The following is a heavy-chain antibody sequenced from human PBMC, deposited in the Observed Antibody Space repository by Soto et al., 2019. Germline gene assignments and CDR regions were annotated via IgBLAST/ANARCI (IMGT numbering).Heavy chain of an antibody. CDR2: IYFSGST. J-gene: IGHJ4*02. Sequence: QLQLQESGPGLVKPSETLSLTCSVSGVSISNTSYYWGWIRQPPGKGLEWVGTIYFSGSTFYNPSLKSRVTISIDTSKNQVSLRLSSVTAADTAVYYCARHGSYWGQGTLVTVSS. CDR3: ARHGSY. V-gene: IGHV4-39*01. CDR1: GVSISNTSYY.